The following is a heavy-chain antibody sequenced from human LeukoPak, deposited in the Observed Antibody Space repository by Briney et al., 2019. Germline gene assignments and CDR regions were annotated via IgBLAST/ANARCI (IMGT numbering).Heavy chain of an antibody. D-gene: IGHD5-18*01. CDR1: TFTFTPGW. CDR2: MKRDGGEK. Sequence: GGSLRLSCEASTFTFTPGWMSWVRQAPGKGLEWVAMMKRDGGEKHYVDSVRGRFTISRDNAKNSLYLQMDSLRDEDTAVYYCASLDTAHPSGVHWGQGTLVTVSS. J-gene: IGHJ4*02. V-gene: IGHV3-7*01. CDR3: ASLDTAHPSGVH.